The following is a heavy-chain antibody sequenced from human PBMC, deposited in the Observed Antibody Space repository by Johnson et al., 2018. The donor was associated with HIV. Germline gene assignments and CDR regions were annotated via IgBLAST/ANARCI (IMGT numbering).Heavy chain of an antibody. V-gene: IGHV3-11*04. CDR1: GFTFSDYY. Sequence: QVQLVESGGGLVKPGGSLRLSCAASGFTFSDYYMSWIRQAPGKGLEWVAYISSSGSTIYYADSVKGRFTISRDNAKNSLYLQMNSLRAEDTVVYYCASEYSSSSQPNAFDIWGQGTMVTVSS. CDR2: ISSSGSTI. D-gene: IGHD6-6*01. J-gene: IGHJ3*02. CDR3: ASEYSSSSQPNAFDI.